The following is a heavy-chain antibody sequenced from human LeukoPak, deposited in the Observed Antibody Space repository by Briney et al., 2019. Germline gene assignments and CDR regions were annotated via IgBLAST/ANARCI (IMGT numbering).Heavy chain of an antibody. J-gene: IGHJ4*02. CDR1: GGSISNSSYY. D-gene: IGHD4-17*01. CDR3: ASYPTTVTTGYFDY. CDR2: IYYSGST. Sequence: SETLSLTCTVSGGSISNSSYYWGWIRQPPGKGLEWIGSIYYSGSTYYNPSLKSRVTISVDTSKNQFSLKLSSVTAADTAVYYCASYPTTVTTGYFDYWGQGTLVTVSS. V-gene: IGHV4-39*01.